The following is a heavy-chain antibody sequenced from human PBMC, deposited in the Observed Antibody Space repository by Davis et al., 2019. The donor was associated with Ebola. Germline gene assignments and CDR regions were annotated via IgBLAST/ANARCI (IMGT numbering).Heavy chain of an antibody. CDR1: GFTFSSYS. D-gene: IGHD1-26*01. Sequence: GESLKISCAASGFTFSSYSMNWVRQAPGKGLEWVSSISSSSYIYYVDSVKGRFTISRDNAKNSLYLQMNSLRAGDTAVYYCARDRSGSSYPFDSWGQGTLVTVSS. V-gene: IGHV3-21*01. CDR3: ARDRSGSSYPFDS. CDR2: ISSSSYI. J-gene: IGHJ4*02.